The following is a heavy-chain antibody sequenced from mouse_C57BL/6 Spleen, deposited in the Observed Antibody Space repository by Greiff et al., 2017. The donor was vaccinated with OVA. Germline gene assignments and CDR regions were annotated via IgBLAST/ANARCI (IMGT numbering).Heavy chain of an antibody. CDR3: TDYYDYDDAY. V-gene: IGHV6-3*01. Sequence: EVKLQESGGGLVQPGGSMKLSCVASGFTFSNYWMNWVRQSPEKGLEWVAQIRLKSDNYATHYAESVKGRFTISRDDSKSSVYLQMNNLRAEDTGIYYCTDYYDYDDAYWGQGTLVTVSA. J-gene: IGHJ3*01. CDR1: GFTFSNYW. D-gene: IGHD2-4*01. CDR2: IRLKSDNYAT.